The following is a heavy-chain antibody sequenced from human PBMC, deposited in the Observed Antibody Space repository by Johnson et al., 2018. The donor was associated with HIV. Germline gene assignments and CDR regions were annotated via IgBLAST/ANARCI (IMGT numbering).Heavy chain of an antibody. J-gene: IGHJ3*02. D-gene: IGHD6-6*01. CDR3: AKGEQLVISRKGHDAFDI. Sequence: QMQLVESGGGVVQPGGSLRLSCAASGFTFSSYGMHWVRQAPGKGLEWVAFMRYDGSNKYYADSVKGRFTISRDNSKNTLYLQMNSLRVEDTAVYYCAKGEQLVISRKGHDAFDIWGQGTMVTVSS. CDR2: MRYDGSNK. CDR1: GFTFSSYG. V-gene: IGHV3-30*02.